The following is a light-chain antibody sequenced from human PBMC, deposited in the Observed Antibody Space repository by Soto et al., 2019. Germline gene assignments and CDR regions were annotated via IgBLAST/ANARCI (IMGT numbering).Light chain of an antibody. V-gene: IGKV1-39*01. CDR2: ATS. J-gene: IGKJ1*01. CDR1: QGISTY. Sequence: DIQMTQSPSSLSESAGDRVTITCRASQGISTYLNWYQQKPGKAPKLLIYATSSLQSGVPSRFSGSGSETDCTLTISSLQPEDFATYSCQQSYSTTWTCGQGTKVEIQ. CDR3: QQSYSTTWT.